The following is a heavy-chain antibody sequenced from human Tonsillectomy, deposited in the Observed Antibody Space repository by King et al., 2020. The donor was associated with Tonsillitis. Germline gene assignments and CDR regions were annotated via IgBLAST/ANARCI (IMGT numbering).Heavy chain of an antibody. V-gene: IGHV3-33*01. D-gene: IGHD6-13*01. CDR3: ARDVAAAGTGIDY. CDR1: GFTFSSNG. J-gene: IGHJ4*02. CDR2: IWYDGSNK. Sequence: VQLVESGGGVVQPGRSLRLSCAASGFTFSSNGMHWVRQAPGKGLEWGAVIWYDGSNKYYADSVKGRFTISRDNSKNTLYLQMNSLRAEDTAVYYCARDVAAAGTGIDYWGQGTLVTVSS.